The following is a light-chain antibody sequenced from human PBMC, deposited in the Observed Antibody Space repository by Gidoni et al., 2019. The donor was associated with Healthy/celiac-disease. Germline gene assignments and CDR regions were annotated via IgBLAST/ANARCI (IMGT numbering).Light chain of an antibody. CDR2: EVS. J-gene: IGLJ2*01. V-gene: IGLV2-14*01. Sequence: QSALTQPASVSGSPGQSITISCTGTSSDVGGYNYVSWYQQHPGKAPKLMIYEVSNRPSGFPDRFSGSKSGNTASLTISGLQAADAADYYCSSYTSSSTVVFGGGTKLTVL. CDR3: SSYTSSSTVV. CDR1: SSDVGGYNY.